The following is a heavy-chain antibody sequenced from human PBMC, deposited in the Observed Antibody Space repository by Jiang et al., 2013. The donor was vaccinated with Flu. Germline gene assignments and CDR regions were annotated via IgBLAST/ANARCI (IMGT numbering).Heavy chain of an antibody. J-gene: IGHJ3*02. CDR2: IYYSGST. CDR3: AREGTYYDFWSGYNAFDI. CDR1: GGSISSYY. D-gene: IGHD3-3*01. Sequence: GPGLVKPSETLSLTCTVSGGSISSYYWSWIRQPPGKGLEWIGYIYYSGSTNYNPSLKSRVTISVDTSKNQFSLKLSSVTAADTAVYYCAREGTYYDFWSGYNAFDIWGQGTMVTVSS. V-gene: IGHV4-59*01.